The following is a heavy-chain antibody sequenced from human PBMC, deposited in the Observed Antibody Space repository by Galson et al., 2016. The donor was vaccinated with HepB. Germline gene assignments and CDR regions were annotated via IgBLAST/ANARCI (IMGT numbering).Heavy chain of an antibody. J-gene: IGHJ4*02. CDR2: ISAYNGNI. CDR1: GYIFTNYG. CDR3: ARGGGRGYTYTGDY. V-gene: IGHV1-18*04. D-gene: IGHD5-18*01. Sequence: SVKVSCKASGYIFTNYGISWVRQAPGRGLEWMGWISAYNGNINYAQKFQGRVTMTTDTSTSTAYMELRTLRSDDTAVYYCARGGGRGYTYTGDYWGQGTLVTVSS.